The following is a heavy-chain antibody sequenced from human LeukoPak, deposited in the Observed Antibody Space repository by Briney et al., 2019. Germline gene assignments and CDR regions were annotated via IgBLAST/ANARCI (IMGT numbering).Heavy chain of an antibody. CDR2: ISGSGGST. CDR1: RFTYSSYA. J-gene: IGHJ5*02. D-gene: IGHD2-15*01. Sequence: GGSLRLSCAASRFTYSSYAMSWVRQAPGKGLEWVSAISGSGGSTYYADSVKGRFTISRDNSKNTLYLQMNSLRAEDTAVYYCAKDVVASLPDNWFDPWGQGTLVTVSS. V-gene: IGHV3-23*01. CDR3: AKDVVASLPDNWFDP.